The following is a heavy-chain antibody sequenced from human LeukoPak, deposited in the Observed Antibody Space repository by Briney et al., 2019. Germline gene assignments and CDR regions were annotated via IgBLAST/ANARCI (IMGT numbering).Heavy chain of an antibody. Sequence: ASVKVSCKASGYTFTSYGISWVRQAPGQGLEWMGWISAYNGNTNYAQKLQGRVTMTTDTSTSTAYTELRSLRSDDTAVYYCARDPSGIAAAVNAFDIWGQGTMVTVSS. CDR1: GYTFTSYG. CDR3: ARDPSGIAAAVNAFDI. CDR2: ISAYNGNT. V-gene: IGHV1-18*01. D-gene: IGHD6-13*01. J-gene: IGHJ3*02.